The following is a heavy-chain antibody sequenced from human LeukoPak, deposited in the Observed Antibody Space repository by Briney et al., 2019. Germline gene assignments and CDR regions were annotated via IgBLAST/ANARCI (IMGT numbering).Heavy chain of an antibody. J-gene: IGHJ6*03. CDR3: ARDKGAPRGYYYYYMDV. V-gene: IGHV1-2*02. Sequence: ASVKVSCKASGYTFTGYYMHWVRQAPGQGLEWMGWINPNSGGTNYAQKFQGRVTMTRDTSISTAYSELSRLRSDDTAVYYCARDKGAPRGYYYYYMDVWGKGTTVTVSS. D-gene: IGHD4/OR15-4a*01. CDR1: GYTFTGYY. CDR2: INPNSGGT.